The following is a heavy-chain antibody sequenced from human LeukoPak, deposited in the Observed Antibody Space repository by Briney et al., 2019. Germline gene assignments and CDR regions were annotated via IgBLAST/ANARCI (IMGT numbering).Heavy chain of an antibody. CDR3: AREYSSSFYYYYYYIDV. CDR1: AFAFSSYW. CDR2: IHPDGYVK. D-gene: IGHD6-6*01. J-gene: IGHJ6*03. V-gene: IGHV3-7*01. Sequence: PGESLRLSCAGSAFAFSSYWMSWVRQGPGKGLEWVASIHPDGYVKKYVASVNGRFTISRDNAKNSLFLQMNSLRAEDTAVYYCAREYSSSFYYYYYYIDVWGKGTTVTVSS.